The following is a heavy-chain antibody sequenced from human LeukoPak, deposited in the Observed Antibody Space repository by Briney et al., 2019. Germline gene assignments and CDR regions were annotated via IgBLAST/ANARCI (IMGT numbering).Heavy chain of an antibody. J-gene: IGHJ4*02. CDR2: INPSGGST. CDR1: GYTFTSYY. CDR3: ARGPGGQWLVRYYFDY. Sequence: ASVKVSCKASGYTFTSYYMHWVRQAPGQGLEWMGIINPSGGSTSYAQKFQGRVTMTRDTSTSTVYMELSSLRSEDTAVYYCARGPGGQWLVRYYFDYWGLGTLVTVSS. D-gene: IGHD6-19*01. V-gene: IGHV1-46*01.